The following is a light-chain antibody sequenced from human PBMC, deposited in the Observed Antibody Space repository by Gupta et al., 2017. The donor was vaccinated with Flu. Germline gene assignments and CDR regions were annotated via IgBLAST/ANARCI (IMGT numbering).Light chain of an antibody. J-gene: IGLJ3*02. Sequence: NFILTQLRSVSESPGKTVTISCTRSSGSIASNYVQWYQQRPGSSPTTVIYDDKQRPSGVPDRFSGSIDSSSNSASLTISGLKTEDEADYYCQSYDRTNQVFGGGTKLTVL. CDR2: DDK. V-gene: IGLV6-57*01. CDR1: SGSIASNY. CDR3: QSYDRTNQV.